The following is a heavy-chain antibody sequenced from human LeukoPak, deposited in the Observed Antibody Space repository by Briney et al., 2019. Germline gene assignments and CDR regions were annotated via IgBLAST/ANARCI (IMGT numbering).Heavy chain of an antibody. CDR3: ARGVGATQLYYYYYMDV. J-gene: IGHJ6*03. Sequence: SETLSLTCTVSGGSISSGSYYWSWIRQPAGKGLEWIGRIYTSGSTNYNPSLKSRVTISVDTSKNQFSLKLSSVTAADTAAYYCARGVGATQLYYYYYMDVWGKGTTVTVSS. D-gene: IGHD1-26*01. CDR2: IYTSGST. CDR1: GGSISSGSYY. V-gene: IGHV4-61*02.